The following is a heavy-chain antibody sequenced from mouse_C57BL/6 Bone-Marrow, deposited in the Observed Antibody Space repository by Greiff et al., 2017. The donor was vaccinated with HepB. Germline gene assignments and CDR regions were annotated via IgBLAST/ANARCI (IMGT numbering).Heavy chain of an antibody. J-gene: IGHJ3*01. D-gene: IGHD1-2*01. CDR1: GYAFSSYW. Sequence: VQLQQSGAELVKPGASVKISCKASGYAFSSYWMNWVKQRPGKGLEWIGQIYPGDGDTNYNGKFKGKATLTADKSSSTAYMQLSSLTSEDSAVYFCAREDIDYGAWFAYWGQGTLVTVSA. CDR2: IYPGDGDT. CDR3: AREDIDYGAWFAY. V-gene: IGHV1-80*01.